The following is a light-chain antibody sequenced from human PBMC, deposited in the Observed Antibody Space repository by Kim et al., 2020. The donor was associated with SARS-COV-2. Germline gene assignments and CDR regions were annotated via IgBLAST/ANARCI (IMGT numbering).Light chain of an antibody. Sequence: QRCTITCSASTSNIASNYVSWYPHLPGTAPKLLIYKNNQRPSGVPERFSGSKSDTSASLAISGLRSEDEADYYCAAWDDSLSGRVFGGGPQLTVL. J-gene: IGLJ3*02. CDR1: TSNIASNY. V-gene: IGLV1-47*01. CDR3: AAWDDSLSGRV. CDR2: KNN.